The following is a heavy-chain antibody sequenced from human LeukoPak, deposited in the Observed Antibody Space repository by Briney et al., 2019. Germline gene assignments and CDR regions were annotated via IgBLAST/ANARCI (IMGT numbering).Heavy chain of an antibody. Sequence: SETLSLTCTVSGGSISSYYWSWIRQPPGKGLEWIGYIYYSGSTNYNPSLKSRVTISVDTSKNQFSLKLSSVTAADTAVYYCTRRAYSSGYYYFDYWGQGTLVTVSS. CDR3: TRRAYSSGYYYFDY. D-gene: IGHD6-19*01. V-gene: IGHV4-59*08. CDR2: IYYSGST. CDR1: GGSISSYY. J-gene: IGHJ4*02.